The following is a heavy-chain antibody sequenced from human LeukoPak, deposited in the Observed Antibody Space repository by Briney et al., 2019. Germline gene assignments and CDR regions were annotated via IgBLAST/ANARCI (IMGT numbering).Heavy chain of an antibody. CDR3: ARDPRLGRFRYFDY. V-gene: IGHV4-31*03. Sequence: SETLSLTCTVSGGSISSGGYYWSWIRQHPGKGLEWIGYIYYSGSTYYNPSLKSRVTISVDTSKNQFSLKLSSVTAADTAVYYCARDPRLGRFRYFDYWGQGTLVTVSS. CDR2: IYYSGST. CDR1: GGSISSGGYY. D-gene: IGHD3-3*01. J-gene: IGHJ4*02.